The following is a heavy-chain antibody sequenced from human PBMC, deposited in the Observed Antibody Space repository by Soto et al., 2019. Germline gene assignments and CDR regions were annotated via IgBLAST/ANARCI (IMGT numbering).Heavy chain of an antibody. J-gene: IGHJ3*02. Sequence: QVQLVESGGGVVQPGRSLRLSCAAFGFTFDDYSMHWVRQAPGKGLEWVALISYEGSNKYYADSVKGRFTISRDNAKNTLFLEVNSLRTEDTAVYYCARPNIQSAWNDGCDIWGQGTMVTVSS. CDR1: GFTFDDYS. V-gene: IGHV3-30-3*01. D-gene: IGHD1-1*01. CDR3: ARPNIQSAWNDGCDI. CDR2: ISYEGSNK.